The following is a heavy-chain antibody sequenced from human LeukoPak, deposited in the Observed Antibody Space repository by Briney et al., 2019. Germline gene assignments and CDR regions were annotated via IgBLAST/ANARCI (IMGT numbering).Heavy chain of an antibody. V-gene: IGHV4-38-2*02. J-gene: IGHJ4*02. CDR2: IYESGST. CDR1: GYSISSGKY. D-gene: IGHD2-21*01. Sequence: PSETLSLTCTVSGYSISSGKYWAWIRQTPGKGLEWIGSIYESGSTYYTSSLKSRVTMSVDTSKNQFSLNLTSVTAADTAVYFCARGPGISGDHIYPDYWGQGTLVTVSS. CDR3: ARGPGISGDHIYPDY.